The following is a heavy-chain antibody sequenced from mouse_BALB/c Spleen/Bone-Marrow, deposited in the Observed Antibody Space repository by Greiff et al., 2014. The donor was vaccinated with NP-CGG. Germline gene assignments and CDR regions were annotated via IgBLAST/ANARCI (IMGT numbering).Heavy chain of an antibody. CDR2: ISPGSGTT. Sequence: QVQLQQSRMQLLTPGASVKISCTASGYTFSSYSIEWVKQRPGHGLEWIGEISPGSGTTNYNENFKGKATFTAETSSNTSYMQLSSLTSEDSAVYYCVFRGGYSAYSDVWGSGTPLTVSS. V-gene: IGHV1-9*01. CDR3: VFRGGYSAYSDV. CDR1: GYTFSSYS. J-gene: IGHJ1*01. D-gene: IGHD2-3*01.